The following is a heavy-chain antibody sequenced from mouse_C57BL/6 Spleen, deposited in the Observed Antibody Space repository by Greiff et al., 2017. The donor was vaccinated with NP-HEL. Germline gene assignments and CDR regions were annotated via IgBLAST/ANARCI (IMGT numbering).Heavy chain of an antibody. J-gene: IGHJ1*03. CDR2: IWSGGST. Sequence: VKLVESGPGLVQPSQSLSITCTVSGFSLTSYGVHWVRQPPGKGLEWLGVIWSGGSTDYNAAFISRLSISKDNSKSQVFFKMNSLQADDTAIYYCAAHYYGSSYWYFDVWGTGTTVTVSS. D-gene: IGHD1-1*01. CDR1: GFSLTSYG. CDR3: AAHYYGSSYWYFDV. V-gene: IGHV2-4*01.